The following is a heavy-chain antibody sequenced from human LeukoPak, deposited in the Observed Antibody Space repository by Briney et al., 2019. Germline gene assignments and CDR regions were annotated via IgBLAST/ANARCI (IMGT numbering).Heavy chain of an antibody. Sequence: GGSLRLSCAASGFTFDDYAMPWVRQAPGKGLGWVSGISWNSGSIGYADSVKGRFTISRDNAKNSLYLQMNSLRAEDTALYYCAKDISVIPYYYFDYWGQGTLVTVSS. CDR1: GFTFDDYA. D-gene: IGHD3-16*02. J-gene: IGHJ4*02. V-gene: IGHV3-9*01. CDR3: AKDISVIPYYYFDY. CDR2: ISWNSGSI.